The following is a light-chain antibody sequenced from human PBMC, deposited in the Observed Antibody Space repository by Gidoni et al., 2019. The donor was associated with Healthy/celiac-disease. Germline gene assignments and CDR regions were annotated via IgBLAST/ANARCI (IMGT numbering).Light chain of an antibody. CDR1: QSVSSY. V-gene: IGKV3-11*01. CDR2: DAS. CDR3: QQRSNWPYT. J-gene: IGKJ2*01. Sequence: EIVLTQSPATLSLSPGERATLSCRASQSVSSYLAWYQQNPGQAPRLLIYDASNRAPGIPARFSASGSGTDFTLTTSSLEPEDFAVYYCQQRSNWPYTFGQGTKLEIK.